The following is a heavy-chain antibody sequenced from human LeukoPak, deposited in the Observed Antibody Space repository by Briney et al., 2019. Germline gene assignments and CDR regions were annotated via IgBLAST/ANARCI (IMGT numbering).Heavy chain of an antibody. CDR1: GFTFSDYY. V-gene: IGHV3-11*01. Sequence: GGSLRLSCAASGFTFSDYYMSWIRQAPGKGLEWVSYISSSGSTIYYADSVKGRFTISRDNAKNSLYLQMNSLRAEDTAVYYCAAATYYDFWSGVFDPWGQGTLVTVSS. J-gene: IGHJ5*02. D-gene: IGHD3-3*01. CDR3: AAATYYDFWSGVFDP. CDR2: ISSSGSTI.